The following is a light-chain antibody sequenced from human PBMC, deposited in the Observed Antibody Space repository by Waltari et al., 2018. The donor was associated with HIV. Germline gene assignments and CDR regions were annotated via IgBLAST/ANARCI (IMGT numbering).Light chain of an antibody. CDR1: QNIKDY. Sequence: QMTQSPSTLSAFVGDRVTITCRASQNIKDYLAWYQQKPGKAPKLLIYKASTLQSGVPSRVSGSGSGTDFTLTISSLQPDDFATYYCQHNDGWPWTFGQGTKAE. CDR2: KAS. CDR3: QHNDGWPWT. J-gene: IGKJ1*01. V-gene: IGKV1-5*03.